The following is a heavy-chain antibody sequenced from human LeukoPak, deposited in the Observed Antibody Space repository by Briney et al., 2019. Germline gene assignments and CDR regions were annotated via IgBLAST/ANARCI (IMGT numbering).Heavy chain of an antibody. CDR3: ATLGEYYDSSGCYYK. CDR2: INHSGST. J-gene: IGHJ4*02. CDR1: GGSFSGFY. Sequence: SETLSLTCAVYGGSFSGFYWSWIRQPPGKGLEWIGEINHSGSTYYNPSLKSRVTISEDTSKNQFSLKLTSVTAADTAVYYCATLGEYYDSSGCYYKWGQGTLVTVSS. D-gene: IGHD3-22*01. V-gene: IGHV4-34*01.